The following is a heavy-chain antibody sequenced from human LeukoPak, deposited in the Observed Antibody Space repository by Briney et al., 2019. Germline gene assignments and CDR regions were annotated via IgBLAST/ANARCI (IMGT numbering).Heavy chain of an antibody. D-gene: IGHD3-9*01. J-gene: IGHJ4*02. Sequence: GGSLRLSCAASGFTFSSYSMNWVRQAPGKGLEWVSYISSSSSTIYYADSVKGRFTISRDNAKNSLYLQMNSLRAEDTAVYYCVGGNDILTGYYSFDYWGQGTLVTVSS. V-gene: IGHV3-48*04. CDR3: VGGNDILTGYYSFDY. CDR2: ISSSSSTI. CDR1: GFTFSSYS.